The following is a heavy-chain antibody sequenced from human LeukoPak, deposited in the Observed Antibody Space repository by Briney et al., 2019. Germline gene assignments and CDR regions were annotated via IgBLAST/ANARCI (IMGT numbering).Heavy chain of an antibody. CDR3: ARVARIAAAGREYYFDY. D-gene: IGHD6-13*01. CDR2: IYYSGST. Sequence: PSETLSLTCTVSGGSISSYYWSWIRQPPGKGLEWIGYIYYSGSTNYNPSLKSRATISVDTSKNQFPLKLSSVTAADTAVYYCARVARIAAAGREYYFDYWGQGTLVTVSS. CDR1: GGSISSYY. J-gene: IGHJ4*02. V-gene: IGHV4-59*01.